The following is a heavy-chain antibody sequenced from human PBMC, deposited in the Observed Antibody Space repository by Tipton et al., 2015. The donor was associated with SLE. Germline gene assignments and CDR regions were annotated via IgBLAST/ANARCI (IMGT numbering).Heavy chain of an antibody. CDR3: ARGLLLDDFWSGSGRPYYMDV. D-gene: IGHD3-3*01. Sequence: LRLSCTVSGGSISSGSSCWSWIRQPAGEGLEWIGRIYKSGGTNFNPPLKSRVSMSLDTSKNQFSLRLNSVTAADTAVYYCARGLLLDDFWSGSGRPYYMDVWGKGTTVTVSS. V-gene: IGHV4-61*02. J-gene: IGHJ6*03. CDR2: IYKSGGT. CDR1: GGSISSGSSC.